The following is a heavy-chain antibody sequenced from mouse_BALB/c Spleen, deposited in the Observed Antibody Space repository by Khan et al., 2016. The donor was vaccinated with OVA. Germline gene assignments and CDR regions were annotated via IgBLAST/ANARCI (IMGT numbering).Heavy chain of an antibody. CDR3: ARRVYSYDRKFGE. CDR1: GSTFTNYG. Sequence: QIQLVQSGPELKKPGETVKISCKASGSTFTNYGMNWVKQAPGKDLKWMGWINTYTGEPTYADDFKGRFAFSLETSASTAYLQINNLKNEDTATXFWARRVYSYDRKFGEWGEGTTVTVSS. J-gene: IGHJ1*01. D-gene: IGHD2-12*01. V-gene: IGHV9-3-1*01. CDR2: INTYTGEP.